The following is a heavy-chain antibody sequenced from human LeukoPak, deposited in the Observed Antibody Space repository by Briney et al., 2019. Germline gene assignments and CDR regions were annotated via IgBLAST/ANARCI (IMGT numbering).Heavy chain of an antibody. CDR2: ISGDGGST. Sequence: GGSLRLSCAASGFTFSTYTMAWVRQAPGGGLEWVSGISGDGGSTYYADSVKGRFAISRDNSKSALYLQTNSLRAEDTAVYYCAKDFGRNLGGPGYWGRGTLVTISS. V-gene: IGHV3-23*01. J-gene: IGHJ4*02. CDR1: GFTFSTYT. D-gene: IGHD3-10*01. CDR3: AKDFGRNLGGPGY.